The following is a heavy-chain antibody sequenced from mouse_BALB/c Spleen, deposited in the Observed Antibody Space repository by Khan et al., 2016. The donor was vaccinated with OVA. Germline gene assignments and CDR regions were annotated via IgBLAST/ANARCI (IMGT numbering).Heavy chain of an antibody. CDR1: GYTFTEYT. Sequence: EVQLLQSGPELVKPGASVKISCKTSGYTFTEYTLHWMKQSHGKSLEWIGVINPKNGVTSYNQKFKGKATITVDKSYSTAYMEFHSLTSEDYAGEYCARGAGREWGQGTSVTVSS. J-gene: IGHJ4*01. V-gene: IGHV1-26*01. CDR2: INPKNGVT. D-gene: IGHD3-3*01. CDR3: ARGAGRE.